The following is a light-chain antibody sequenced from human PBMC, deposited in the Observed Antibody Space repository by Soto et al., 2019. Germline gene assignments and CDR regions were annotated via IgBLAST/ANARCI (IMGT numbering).Light chain of an antibody. CDR3: QQYNNWIT. Sequence: EIVMTQSPATLSVSPGERATLSCRASQSVSSNLAWYQQKPGQAPRLLIYGASTRATGIPARFSGSRSGTEFTLTISSLQSEDFAFYYCQQYNNWITFGQGTRLEIK. J-gene: IGKJ5*01. V-gene: IGKV3-15*01. CDR1: QSVSSN. CDR2: GAS.